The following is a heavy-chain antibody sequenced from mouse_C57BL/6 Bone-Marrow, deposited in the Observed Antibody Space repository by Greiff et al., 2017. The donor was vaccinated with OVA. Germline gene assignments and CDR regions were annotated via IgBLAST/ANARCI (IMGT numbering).Heavy chain of an antibody. CDR1: GYTFTSYW. D-gene: IGHD1-1*01. J-gene: IGHJ1*03. Sequence: QVQLQQPGAELVKPGASVKMSCKASGYTFTSYWITWVKQRPGQGLEWIGDIYPGSGSTNYNEKFKSKATLTVDTSSSTAYMQLSSLTSEDSAVYFCARWAVVATMRYFDVWGTGTTVTVSS. CDR2: IYPGSGST. CDR3: ARWAVVATMRYFDV. V-gene: IGHV1-55*01.